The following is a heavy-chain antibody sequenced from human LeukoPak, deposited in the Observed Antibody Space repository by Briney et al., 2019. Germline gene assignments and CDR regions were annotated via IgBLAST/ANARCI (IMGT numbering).Heavy chain of an antibody. D-gene: IGHD3-22*01. CDR3: ARGRTYYYDSSGLSLGYFDY. V-gene: IGHV1-69*13. CDR2: IIPIVGTA. J-gene: IGHJ4*02. CDR1: GGTFSSYA. Sequence: WASVKVSCKASGGTFSSYAISWVRQAPGQVLEWMGGIIPIVGTANYAQKFQGRVTITADESTSTAYMVLSSLRSEDTAVYYCARGRTYYYDSSGLSLGYFDYWGQGTLVTVSS.